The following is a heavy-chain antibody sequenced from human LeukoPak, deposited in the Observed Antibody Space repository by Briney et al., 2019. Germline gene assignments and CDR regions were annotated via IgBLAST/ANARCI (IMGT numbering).Heavy chain of an antibody. CDR1: GYTFTGYY. CDR3: ARWLQYSYYYYMVV. J-gene: IGHJ6*03. CDR2: INPNSGGT. Sequence: ASVKVSCKASGYTFTGYYMHWVRQAPGQGLEWMGWINPNSGGTNYAQKFQGRVTMTRDTSISTAYMELTRLRSDDTAVYYCARWLQYSYYYYMVVWGKGTTVTVSS. D-gene: IGHD5-24*01. V-gene: IGHV1-2*02.